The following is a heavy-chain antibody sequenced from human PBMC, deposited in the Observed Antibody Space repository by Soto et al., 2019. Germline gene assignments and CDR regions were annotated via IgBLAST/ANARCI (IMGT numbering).Heavy chain of an antibody. CDR2: IYYSGST. D-gene: IGHD5-18*01. CDR3: ARDRSGSYGDDYFDY. CDR1: GGSVSSGSYY. V-gene: IGHV4-61*01. Sequence: SETLSLTCTVSGGSVSSGSYYWSWIRQPPGKGLEWIGYIYYSGSTNYNPSLKSRVTISVDTSKNQFSLKLSSVTAADTAVYYCARDRSGSYGDDYFDYWGPGTLVNVS. J-gene: IGHJ4*02.